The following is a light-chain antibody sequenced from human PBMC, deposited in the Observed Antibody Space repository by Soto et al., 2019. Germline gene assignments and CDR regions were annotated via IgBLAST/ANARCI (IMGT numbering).Light chain of an antibody. V-gene: IGKV1-5*01. J-gene: IGKJ1*01. CDR1: QSISNW. CDR3: QQYNSYST. Sequence: DIQMTQSPSTLSASVGDRVTITCRASQSISNWLAWYQQKPGKAPKLLIFDASSLESGVPSRFSGSGSGTEFTLTISSLQPDDFAAYYCQQYNSYSTFGRGTKVEIK. CDR2: DAS.